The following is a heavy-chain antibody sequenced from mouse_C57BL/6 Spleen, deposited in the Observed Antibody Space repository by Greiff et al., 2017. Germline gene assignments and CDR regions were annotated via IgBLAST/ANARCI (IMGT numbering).Heavy chain of an antibody. CDR1: GYTFTDYN. Sequence: EVQLQQSGPELVKPGASVKIPCKASGYTFTDYNMDWVKQSPGQSLEWIGDINPNNGGTIYNQKFKGKATLTVDKSSSTAYMELRSLTSEDTAVYYCARRTGTRAWFAYWGQGTLVTVSA. D-gene: IGHD4-1*01. J-gene: IGHJ3*01. CDR3: ARRTGTRAWFAY. V-gene: IGHV1-18*01. CDR2: INPNNGGT.